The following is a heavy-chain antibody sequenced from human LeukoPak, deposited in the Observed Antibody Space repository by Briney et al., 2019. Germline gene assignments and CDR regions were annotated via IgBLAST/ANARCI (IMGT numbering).Heavy chain of an antibody. CDR1: GFTFSSYS. J-gene: IGHJ4*02. V-gene: IGHV3-21*01. CDR3: ATINWNYVVVSDY. Sequence: GGSLRLSCAASGFTFSSYSMNWVRQAPGKGLEWVSSISSSSSYIYYADSVKGRFTISRDNAKNSLYLQMNSLRAEDTAVYYCATINWNYVVVSDYWGQGTLVTVSS. D-gene: IGHD1-7*01. CDR2: ISSSSSYI.